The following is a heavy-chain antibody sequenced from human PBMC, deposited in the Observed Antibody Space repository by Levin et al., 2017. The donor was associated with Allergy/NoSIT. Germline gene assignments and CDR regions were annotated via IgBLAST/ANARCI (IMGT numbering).Heavy chain of an antibody. CDR3: AASIYYDSSGYSDY. J-gene: IGHJ4*02. CDR2: IVVGSGNT. D-gene: IGHD3-22*01. Sequence: SVKVSCKASGFTFTSSAMQWVRQARGQRLEWIGWIVVGSGNTNYAQKFQERVTITRDMSTSTAYMELSSLRSEDTAVYYCAASIYYDSSGYSDYWGQGTLVTVSS. V-gene: IGHV1-58*02. CDR1: GFTFTSSA.